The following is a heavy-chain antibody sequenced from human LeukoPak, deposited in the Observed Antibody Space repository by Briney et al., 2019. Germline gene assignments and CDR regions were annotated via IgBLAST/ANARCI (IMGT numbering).Heavy chain of an antibody. V-gene: IGHV1-18*04. Sequence: GASVKVSCKASGYTFTSHGISWVRQAPGQGLEWMGWINCHNGNTNYAQKLQGRLTMTTDTSTSTAYMELRSLRSDDTAVYYCARDEVSGGWYNHWGQGTLVTVSS. CDR2: INCHNGNT. J-gene: IGHJ4*02. CDR1: GYTFTSHG. D-gene: IGHD6-19*01. CDR3: ARDEVSGGWYNH.